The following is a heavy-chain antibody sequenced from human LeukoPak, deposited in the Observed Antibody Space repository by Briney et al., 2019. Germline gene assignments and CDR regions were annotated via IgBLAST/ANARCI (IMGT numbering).Heavy chain of an antibody. CDR3: TGDSVVEMATIHYFDY. D-gene: IGHD5-24*01. J-gene: IGHJ4*02. Sequence: GGSLRLSSTASGFTFGDYAMSWVRQAPGRGLEWVGFIRSKAYGGTTEYAASVKGRFTISRDDSKSIAYLQMNSLKTEDTAVYYCTGDSVVEMATIHYFDYWGQGTLVTVSS. V-gene: IGHV3-49*04. CDR2: IRSKAYGGTT. CDR1: GFTFGDYA.